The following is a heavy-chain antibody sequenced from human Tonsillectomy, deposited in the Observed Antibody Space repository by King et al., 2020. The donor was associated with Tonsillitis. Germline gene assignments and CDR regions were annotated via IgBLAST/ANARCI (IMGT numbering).Heavy chain of an antibody. CDR1: GFTFSDYA. Sequence: VQLVESGEGWLQLGGSLGFSVLFSGFTFSDYAINGVVQGPGGGLEGFSYISVNVDIVHYADSGGGRFTISRDNAKMQLYLQLSSLRGEDTAVYFCATLVARSWGAFDIWGQGTVVTVSS. J-gene: IGHJ3*02. V-gene: IGHV3-48*01. CDR2: ISVNVDIV. CDR3: ATLVARSWGAFDI. D-gene: IGHD1-26*01.